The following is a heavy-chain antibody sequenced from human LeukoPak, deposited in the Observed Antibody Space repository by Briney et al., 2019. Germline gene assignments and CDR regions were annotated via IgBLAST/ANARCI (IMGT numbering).Heavy chain of an antibody. CDR3: AKKGGRGLQAWSVDY. D-gene: IGHD3-16*01. Sequence: GGSLRLSCAASGFTFSSYAMSWVRQAPGKGLEWVSAISGSGGSTYYADSVKGRFTISRDNSKNTLYLQMNSLRAEDTAVYYCAKKGGRGLQAWSVDYWGQGTLVTVSS. CDR1: GFTFSSYA. V-gene: IGHV3-23*01. J-gene: IGHJ4*02. CDR2: ISGSGGST.